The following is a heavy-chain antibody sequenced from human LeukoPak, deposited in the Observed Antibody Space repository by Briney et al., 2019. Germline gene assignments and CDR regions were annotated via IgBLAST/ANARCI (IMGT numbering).Heavy chain of an antibody. J-gene: IGHJ4*02. CDR3: ARDGGVTMVRGVIRGCDY. CDR1: GYTFTSYY. Sequence: GASVTVSCKASGYTFTSYYMHWVRQAPGQGLEWMGIINPSGGSTSYAQKFQGRVTMTRDTSTSTVYMELSSLRSEDTAVYYCARDGGVTMVRGVIRGCDYWGQGTLVTVSS. V-gene: IGHV1-46*01. CDR2: INPSGGST. D-gene: IGHD3-10*01.